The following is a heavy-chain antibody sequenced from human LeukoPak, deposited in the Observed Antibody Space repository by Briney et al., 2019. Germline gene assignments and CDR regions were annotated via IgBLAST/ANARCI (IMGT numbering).Heavy chain of an antibody. V-gene: IGHV3-49*04. CDR3: TTEPVYYYDSSGQEYFQH. CDR1: GFTFGDYA. D-gene: IGHD3-22*01. CDR2: IRSKAYGGTT. J-gene: IGHJ1*01. Sequence: GGSLRLSCTASGFTFGDYAMSWVRQAPGKGLEWVGFIRSKAYGGTTEYAASVKGRFTISRDDSKSIAYLQMSSLKTEDTAVYYCTTEPVYYYDSSGQEYFQHWGQGTLVTVSS.